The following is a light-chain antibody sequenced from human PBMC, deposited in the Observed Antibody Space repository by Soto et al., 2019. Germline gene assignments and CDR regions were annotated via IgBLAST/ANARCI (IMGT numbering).Light chain of an antibody. CDR3: QQYETFSGT. Sequence: DIQMTQSPSSLSASVGDRVTITCRASQGIINYLSWYQQKPGKVPKLLIYAASTLQSGVPSRFSGSGSGTDFTLTIASLQPDDFATYYCQQYETFSGTFGPGTKVDIK. J-gene: IGKJ1*01. CDR1: QGIINY. CDR2: AAS. V-gene: IGKV1-27*01.